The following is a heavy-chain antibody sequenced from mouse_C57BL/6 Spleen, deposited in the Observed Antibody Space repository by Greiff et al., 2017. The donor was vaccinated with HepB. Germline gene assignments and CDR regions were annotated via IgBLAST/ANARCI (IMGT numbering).Heavy chain of an antibody. D-gene: IGHD1-1*01. V-gene: IGHV3-1*01. J-gene: IGHJ2*01. CDR3: ARLGYYYSYFDY. CDR2: ISYSGST. CDR1: GYSITSGYD. Sequence: EVKLQESGPGMVKPSQSLSLTCTVTGYSITSGYDWHWIRHFPGNKLEWMGYISYSGSTNYNPSLKSRISITHDTSKNHFFLKLNSVTTEDTATYYCARLGYYYSYFDYWGQGTTLTVSS.